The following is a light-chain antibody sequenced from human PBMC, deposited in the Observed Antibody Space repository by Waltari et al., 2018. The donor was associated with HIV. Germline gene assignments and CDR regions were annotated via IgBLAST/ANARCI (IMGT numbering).Light chain of an antibody. CDR1: SSAIGAYNY. V-gene: IGLV2-8*01. CDR3: SSYAGSNKFVV. Sequence: QSALTQPPSASGSPGQSVAISCTGTSSAIGAYNYVSCYQQHPGSAPKLIIFEVTKRPSGVPDRFSGSKSGNTASLTVSGLLAEDDADYYCSSYAGSNKFVVFGGGTRLTVL. CDR2: EVT. J-gene: IGLJ2*01.